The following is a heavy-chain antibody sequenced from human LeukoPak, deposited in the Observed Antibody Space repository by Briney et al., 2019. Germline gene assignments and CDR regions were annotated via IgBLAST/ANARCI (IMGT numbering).Heavy chain of an antibody. J-gene: IGHJ3*02. CDR1: GFTFSSYW. CDR3: ASSMIVGGQDAFDI. D-gene: IGHD3-22*01. Sequence: PGGSLRLSCAASGFTFSSYWMSWVRQAPGKGLEWVAHIKQDGSEKYYVDSVKGRFTISRDNAKNSLYLQMNSLRAEDTAVYYCASSMIVGGQDAFDIWGQGTMVTVSS. CDR2: IKQDGSEK. V-gene: IGHV3-7*01.